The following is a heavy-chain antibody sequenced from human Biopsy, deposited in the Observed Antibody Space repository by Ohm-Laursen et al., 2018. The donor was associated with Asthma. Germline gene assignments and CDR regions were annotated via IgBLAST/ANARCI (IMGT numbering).Heavy chain of an antibody. D-gene: IGHD3-22*01. J-gene: IGHJ4*02. CDR2: IHHSGTS. Sequence: TLSLTCTVSGDSITSGGCCWNWIRQHPGKGLEWIGYIHHSGTSYFNPSLKRRVSFSRDTSKNQFSLSMSSVTAADTAMYYCARIPRRSGSYFVDYWGQGTLVTVSS. V-gene: IGHV4-31*03. CDR1: GDSITSGGCC. CDR3: ARIPRRSGSYFVDY.